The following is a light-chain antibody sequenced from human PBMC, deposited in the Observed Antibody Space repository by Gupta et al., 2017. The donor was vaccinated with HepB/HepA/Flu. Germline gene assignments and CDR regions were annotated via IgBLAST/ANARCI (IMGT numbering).Light chain of an antibody. V-gene: IGLV2-23*02. CDR1: SNDVGSFDL. CDR2: EVS. CDR3: CSYAGRASVV. J-gene: IGLJ2*01. Sequence: QSALTQAASVSGSPGQSITISFPGTSNDVGSFDLVSWYQHHPGKAPKLIIYEVSKRPSSVSDRFSGSKSGNTASLAISGLQSEDEADYYCCSYAGRASVVFGGGTKLTVL.